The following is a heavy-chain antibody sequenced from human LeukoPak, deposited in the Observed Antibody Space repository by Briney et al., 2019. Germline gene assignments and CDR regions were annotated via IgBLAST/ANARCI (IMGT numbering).Heavy chain of an antibody. CDR1: GFTLSSYD. D-gene: IGHD3-10*02. CDR3: AELGITMIGGV. V-gene: IGHV3-48*03. J-gene: IGHJ6*04. Sequence: PGGSLRLSCAASGFTLSSYDMHWVRQAPGKGLEWVSYISSSGSTIYYADSVKGRFTISRDNAKNSLYLQMNSLRAEDTAVYYCAELGITMIGGVWGKGTTVTISS. CDR2: ISSSGSTI.